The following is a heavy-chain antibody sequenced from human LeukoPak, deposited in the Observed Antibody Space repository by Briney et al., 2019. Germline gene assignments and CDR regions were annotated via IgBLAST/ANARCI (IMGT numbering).Heavy chain of an antibody. J-gene: IGHJ4*02. CDR2: ISYDGSNK. CDR1: GFPFSSYA. D-gene: IGHD2-15*01. Sequence: GRSLRLSCAASGFPFSSYAMHWVRQAPGKGLEWVAVISYDGSNKYYADSVKGRFTISRDNSKNTLYLQMNSLRAEDTAVYYCARDPCSGGSCYSSYFDYWGQGTLVTVSS. V-gene: IGHV3-30-3*01. CDR3: ARDPCSGGSCYSSYFDY.